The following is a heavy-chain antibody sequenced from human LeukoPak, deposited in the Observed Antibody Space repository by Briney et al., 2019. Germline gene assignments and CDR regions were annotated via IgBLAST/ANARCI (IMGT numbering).Heavy chain of an antibody. J-gene: IGHJ5*02. D-gene: IGHD6-13*01. CDR3: ARGFSFGAEQQLDNWFDP. Sequence: SQTLSLTCVVSGGSISSGDYYWSWIRQPPGKGLEWIGYIYYSGSTYYNPSLKSRVTISVDTSKNQFSLKLSSVTAADTAVYYCARGFSFGAEQQLDNWFDPWGQGTLVTVSS. V-gene: IGHV4-30-4*01. CDR1: GGSISSGDYY. CDR2: IYYSGST.